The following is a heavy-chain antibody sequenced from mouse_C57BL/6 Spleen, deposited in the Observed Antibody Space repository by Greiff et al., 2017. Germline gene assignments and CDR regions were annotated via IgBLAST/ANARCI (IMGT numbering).Heavy chain of an antibody. CDR3: ARVITTVYAMDY. CDR2: IYPGSGNT. J-gene: IGHJ4*01. D-gene: IGHD1-2*01. V-gene: IGHV1-76*01. Sequence: QVQLKQSGAELVRPGASVKLSCKASGYTFTDYYINWVKQRPGQGLEWIARIYPGSGNTYYNEKFKGKATLTAEKSSSTAYMQLSSLTSEDSAVYFCARVITTVYAMDYWGQGTSVTVSS. CDR1: GYTFTDYY.